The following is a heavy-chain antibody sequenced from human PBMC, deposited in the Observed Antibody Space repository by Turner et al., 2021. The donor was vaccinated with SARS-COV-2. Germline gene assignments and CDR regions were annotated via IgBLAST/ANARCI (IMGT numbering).Heavy chain of an antibody. CDR1: GFTFSTYA. CDR2: VSSNGDFT. D-gene: IGHD4-17*01. J-gene: IGHJ4*02. V-gene: IGHV3-64D*06. CDR3: VFYGSTAAY. Sequence: EVQLVESGGGLVQPGGSRRHSCSASGFTFSTYAMHWVRQAPGKGLEYLSVVSSNGDFTYYSDSVKGRFIISRDNSENTLYLQMSSLRPADTAVYYCVFYGSTAAYWGQGTLVSVSS.